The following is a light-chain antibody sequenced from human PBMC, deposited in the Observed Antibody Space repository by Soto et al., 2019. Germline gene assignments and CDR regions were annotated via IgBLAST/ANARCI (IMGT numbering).Light chain of an antibody. Sequence: QSALTQPASVSGSPGQSIIISCTGSSSDVGGYNLVSWYQHHPGKAPKLIIYEGSQRPSGVSNRFFGSKSGNTASLTISGLQAEDEADYHCCSYAGSSSYVFGTGTKLTVL. V-gene: IGLV2-23*01. CDR3: CSYAGSSSYV. J-gene: IGLJ1*01. CDR2: EGS. CDR1: SSDVGGYNL.